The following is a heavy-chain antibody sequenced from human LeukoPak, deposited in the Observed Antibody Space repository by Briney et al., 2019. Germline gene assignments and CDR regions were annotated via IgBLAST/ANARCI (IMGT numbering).Heavy chain of an antibody. CDR3: AKHPAFDI. CDR2: INSDGTGT. V-gene: IGHV3-74*03. CDR1: GFTFSSYW. J-gene: IGHJ3*02. Sequence: GGSLRLSCAASGFTFSSYWMHCVRQAPGKGPVWVSRINSDGTGTMYADSVKGRFTISRDNAKNTLYLQTNSLRAEDPAVYYCAKHPAFDIWGQGTMVTVSS.